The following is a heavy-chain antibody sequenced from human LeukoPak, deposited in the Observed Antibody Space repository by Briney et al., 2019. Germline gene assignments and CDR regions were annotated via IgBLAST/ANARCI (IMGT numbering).Heavy chain of an antibody. D-gene: IGHD2-21*02. Sequence: SETLSLTCTVSGGSISSGSYYWSWIRQPAGKGLEWIGRIYTSGSTNYNPSLKSRVTISVDTSKNQFSLKLSSVTAADTAVYYCAREGPTADYYYYYYMDVWGKGTTVTVSS. V-gene: IGHV4-61*02. J-gene: IGHJ6*03. CDR1: GGSISSGSYY. CDR2: IYTSGST. CDR3: AREGPTADYYYYYYMDV.